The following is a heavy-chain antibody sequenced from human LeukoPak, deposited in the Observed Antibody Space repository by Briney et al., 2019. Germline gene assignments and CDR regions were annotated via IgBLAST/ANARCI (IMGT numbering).Heavy chain of an antibody. D-gene: IGHD5-18*01. CDR1: GGSFSGYY. CDR2: INHSGST. V-gene: IGHV4-34*01. J-gene: IGHJ5*02. CDR3: ATPGGYSSNWLDP. Sequence: PSETLSLTCAVYGGSFSGYYWSWIRQPPGKGLEWIGEINHSGSTNYNPSLKSRVTISVDTSQNQFSLKLSSVTAADTAVYYCATPGGYSSNWLDPWGQGTLVTVSS.